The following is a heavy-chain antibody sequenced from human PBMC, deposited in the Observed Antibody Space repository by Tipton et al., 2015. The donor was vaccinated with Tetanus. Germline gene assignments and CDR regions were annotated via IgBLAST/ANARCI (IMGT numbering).Heavy chain of an antibody. CDR3: VRGGSGYGNFDS. Sequence: SLRLSCAASGFTFTRYAMHWVRQAPGKGLEWVAVITFDGGTKYYADSVKGRFTLSRDNSQNTLYLQMNSLKVEDTAVYYCVRGGSGYGNFDSWGQGTLVTVSS. D-gene: IGHD5-12*01. V-gene: IGHV3-30-3*01. CDR2: ITFDGGTK. CDR1: GFTFTRYA. J-gene: IGHJ4*02.